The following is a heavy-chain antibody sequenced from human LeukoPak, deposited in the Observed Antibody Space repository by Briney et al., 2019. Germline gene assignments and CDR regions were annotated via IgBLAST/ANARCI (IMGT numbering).Heavy chain of an antibody. CDR3: ARDSNGPFDY. D-gene: IGHD7-27*01. CDR1: GFTFSSYS. V-gene: IGHV3-33*08. Sequence: GGSLRLSCAASGFTFSSYSMNWVRQAPGKGLEWVAVIWYDGSNKYYADSVKGRFTISRDNSKNTLYLQMNSLRAEDTAVYYCARDSNGPFDYWGQGTLVTVSS. J-gene: IGHJ4*02. CDR2: IWYDGSNK.